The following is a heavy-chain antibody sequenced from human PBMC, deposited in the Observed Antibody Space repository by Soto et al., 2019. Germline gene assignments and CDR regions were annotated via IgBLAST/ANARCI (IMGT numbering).Heavy chain of an antibody. CDR3: ARVATVNTEDAEYFQH. CDR1: GYTFTGYY. Sequence: QVQLVQSGAEVKKPGASVKVSCKASGYTFTGYYMHWVRQAPGQGLEWMGWINPNSGGTNYAQKFQGRVTMTRDTSISTAYMELSRLRSDDTAVYYCARVATVNTEDAEYFQHWGQGTLVTVSS. J-gene: IGHJ1*01. CDR2: INPNSGGT. V-gene: IGHV1-2*02. D-gene: IGHD4-17*01.